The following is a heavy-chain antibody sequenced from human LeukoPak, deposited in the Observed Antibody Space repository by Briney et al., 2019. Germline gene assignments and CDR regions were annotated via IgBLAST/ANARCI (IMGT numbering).Heavy chain of an antibody. CDR1: GFTFDDYA. CDR3: AKGGIQLWFSLDY. CDR2: ISWNSGSI. D-gene: IGHD5-18*01. J-gene: IGHJ4*02. Sequence: GRSLRLSCAASGFTFDDYAMHWVRQAPGKGLEWVSGISWNSGSIGYADSVKGRFTISRDNAKNSLYLQMNSLRAEDMALYYCAKGGIQLWFSLDYWGQGTLVTVSS. V-gene: IGHV3-9*03.